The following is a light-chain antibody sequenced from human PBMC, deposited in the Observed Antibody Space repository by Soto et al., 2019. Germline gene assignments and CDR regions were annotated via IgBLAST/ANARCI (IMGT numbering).Light chain of an antibody. CDR2: STN. V-gene: IGLV7-43*01. CDR3: PLCYGGRHRGV. Sequence: QAVVTQEPSLTVSPGGTVTLTCASTTCAVTSDYYPNWFQQRPGHAPRALIYSTNNRHSWAPARFSGSLLGGKAALTLSGVQSEDEADYFCPLCYGGRHRGVFGGGTKLTVL. CDR1: TCAVTSDYY. J-gene: IGLJ3*02.